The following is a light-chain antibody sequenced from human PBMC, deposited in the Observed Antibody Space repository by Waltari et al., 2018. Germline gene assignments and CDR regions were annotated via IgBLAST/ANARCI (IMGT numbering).Light chain of an antibody. V-gene: IGKV1-39*01. CDR1: QSISSY. CDR2: AAS. CDR3: QQSYNTPRT. Sequence: DIQMTQSPSSLSASVGARVTITCRASQSISSYLNWYQQNPGKAPKVLIYAASSLQSGVPSRFSGSGSRTDFTLTISSLQPEEFATYYCQQSYNTPRTFGQGTRVQIK. J-gene: IGKJ1*01.